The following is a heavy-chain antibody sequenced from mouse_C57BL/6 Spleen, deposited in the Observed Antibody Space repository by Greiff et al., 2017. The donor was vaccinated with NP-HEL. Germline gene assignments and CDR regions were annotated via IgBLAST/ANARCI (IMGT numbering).Heavy chain of an antibody. J-gene: IGHJ3*01. Sequence: DVKLVESGEGLVKPGGSLKLSCAASGFTFSSYAMSWVRQTPEKRLEWVAYISSGGDYIYYADTVKGRFTISRDNARNTLYLQMSSLKSEDTAMYYCTRVGNRIVTTAWFAYWGQGTLVTVSA. V-gene: IGHV5-9-1*02. CDR3: TRVGNRIVTTAWFAY. CDR2: ISSGGDYI. D-gene: IGHD2-5*01. CDR1: GFTFSSYA.